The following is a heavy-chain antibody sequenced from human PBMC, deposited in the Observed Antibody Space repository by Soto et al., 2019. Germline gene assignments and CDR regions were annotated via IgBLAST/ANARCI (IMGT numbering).Heavy chain of an antibody. CDR1: GFNCDDYA. Sequence: GGSLRLSCAASGFNCDDYAMHWVRQIPGKGLEWVSGISWESGSTYYADSVKGRFTISRDNSKNTLYLQMNSLRAEDTAVYYCTRLWGYTNNQVVPLDYWGQGTLVTVSS. CDR2: ISWESGST. V-gene: IGHV3-9*01. D-gene: IGHD5-12*01. CDR3: TRLWGYTNNQVVPLDY. J-gene: IGHJ4*02.